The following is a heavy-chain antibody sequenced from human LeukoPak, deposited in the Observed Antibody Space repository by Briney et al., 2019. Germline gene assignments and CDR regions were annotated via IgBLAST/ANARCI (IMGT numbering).Heavy chain of an antibody. D-gene: IGHD3-3*01. CDR1: GFTFDDYA. CDR3: ARDDFWSGYPFDY. Sequence: PGGSLRLSCAASGFTFDDYAMHWVRQAPGKGLEWVANIKQDGSEKYYVDSVKGRFTISRDNAKNSLYLQMNSLRAEDTAVYYCARDDFWSGYPFDYWGQGTLVTVSS. V-gene: IGHV3-7*01. J-gene: IGHJ4*02. CDR2: IKQDGSEK.